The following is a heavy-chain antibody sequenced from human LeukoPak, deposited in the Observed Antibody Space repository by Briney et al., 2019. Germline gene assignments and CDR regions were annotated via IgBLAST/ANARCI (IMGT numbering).Heavy chain of an antibody. J-gene: IGHJ4*02. D-gene: IGHD1-26*01. CDR1: GFTVSSNY. Sequence: GGSLRLSCADSGFTVSSNYMSWVRQAPGKGLEWVSVIYIGGSTYYADSVKGRFTISIDNSKNTLYLQMNSLRAEDTAVYYCARDRREYSGNYFDYWGQGTLVTVSS. V-gene: IGHV3-53*01. CDR3: ARDRREYSGNYFDY. CDR2: IYIGGST.